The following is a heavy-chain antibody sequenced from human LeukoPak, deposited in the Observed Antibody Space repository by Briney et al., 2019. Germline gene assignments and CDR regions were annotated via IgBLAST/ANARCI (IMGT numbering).Heavy chain of an antibody. J-gene: IGHJ4*02. V-gene: IGHV3-30-3*01. Sequence: GGSLRLSCAASGFTFSSYAMHWFRQAPGKGLEWVAVISYDGSNKYYADSVKGRFTISRDNSKNTLYLQMNSLRAEDTAVHYCARWPYSSSYYFDYWGQGTLVTVSS. CDR1: GFTFSSYA. CDR3: ARWPYSSSYYFDY. D-gene: IGHD6-6*01. CDR2: ISYDGSNK.